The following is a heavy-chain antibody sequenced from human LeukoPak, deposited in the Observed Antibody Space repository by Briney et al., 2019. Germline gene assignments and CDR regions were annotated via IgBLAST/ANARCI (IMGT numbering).Heavy chain of an antibody. J-gene: IGHJ6*03. D-gene: IGHD6-13*01. V-gene: IGHV1-69*06. CDR3: ARVLGLAAAGKYYYYYMDV. CDR1: GYTFTSYD. CDR2: IIPIFGTA. Sequence: GASVKVSCKASGYTFTSYDINWVRQAPGQGLEWMGGIIPIFGTANYAQKFQGRVTITADKSTSTAYMELSSLRSEDTAVYYCARVLGLAAAGKYYYYYMDVWGKGTTVTVSS.